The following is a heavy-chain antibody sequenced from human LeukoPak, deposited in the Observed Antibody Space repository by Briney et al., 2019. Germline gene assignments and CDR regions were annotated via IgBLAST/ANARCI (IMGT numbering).Heavy chain of an antibody. Sequence: PWGALGLSCAASGFTLCSFALSWVRPAPGKGGEWGSAISGSGGSTYYADSVKGRFTISRDNSKNTLYLQMNSLRVEDTAVYYCVRDAPEWEIPSDYWGQGTLVTVSS. V-gene: IGHV3-23*01. D-gene: IGHD1-26*01. CDR2: ISGSGGST. J-gene: IGHJ4*02. CDR3: VRDAPEWEIPSDY. CDR1: GFTLCSFA.